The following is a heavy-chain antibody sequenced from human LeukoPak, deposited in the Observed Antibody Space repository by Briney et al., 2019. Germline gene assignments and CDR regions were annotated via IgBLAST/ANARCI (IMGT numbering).Heavy chain of an antibody. CDR2: INPNSGGT. Sequence: ASVKVSCKASGYTFTGYYMHWVRQAPGQGLEWMGWINPNSGGTNYAQKFQGRVTMTRDTSISTAYMELSRLRSDDTAVYYCARGAGAARPQYYFDYWGQGTLVTVSS. CDR1: GYTFTGYY. CDR3: ARGAGAARPQYYFDY. D-gene: IGHD6-6*01. J-gene: IGHJ4*02. V-gene: IGHV1-2*02.